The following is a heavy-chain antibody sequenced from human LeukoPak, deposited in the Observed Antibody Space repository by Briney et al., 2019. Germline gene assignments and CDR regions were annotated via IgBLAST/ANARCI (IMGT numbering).Heavy chain of an antibody. V-gene: IGHV3-30*02. CDR2: IRYDGSNK. Sequence: PGGSLRLSCAASGFTFSSYGMHWVRQAPGKGLEWVAFIRYDGSNKYYADSVKGRFTISRDNSKNTLYLQMNSLRAEDTAVYYCAKDLSAYQLVSDAFDIWGQGTMVTVSS. CDR1: GFTFSSYG. CDR3: AKDLSAYQLVSDAFDI. J-gene: IGHJ3*02. D-gene: IGHD2-2*01.